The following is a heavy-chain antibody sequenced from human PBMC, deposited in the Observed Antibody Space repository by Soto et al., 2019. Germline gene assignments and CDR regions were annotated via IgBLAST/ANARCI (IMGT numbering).Heavy chain of an antibody. CDR2: IIPIFGTA. D-gene: IGHD1-7*01. V-gene: IGHV1-69*12. Sequence: QVQLVQSGAEVKKPGSSVKVSCKASGGTFSSYAISWVRQAPGQGLEWMGGIIPIFGTANYAQKFQCRVTITAAESTSTAYMELSILRSEDTAVYYCASPTTPLYYYYGMDVWGQGTTVTVSS. CDR3: ASPTTPLYYYYGMDV. CDR1: GGTFSSYA. J-gene: IGHJ6*02.